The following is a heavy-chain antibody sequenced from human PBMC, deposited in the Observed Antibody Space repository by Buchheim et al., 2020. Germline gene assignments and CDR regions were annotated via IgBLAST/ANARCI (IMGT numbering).Heavy chain of an antibody. Sequence: EVQLLESGGGLIQPGGSLRLSCAASGFIFNDFAINWVRQAPGKGLEWVSTITGDGRNTYYADSVKGRFTISRDNAKNSLYLQMNSLRAEDTAVYYCAREVPRRWYFDLWGRGTL. CDR2: ITGDGRNT. J-gene: IGHJ2*01. CDR3: AREVPRRWYFDL. V-gene: IGHV3-23*01. CDR1: GFIFNDFA. D-gene: IGHD2-2*01.